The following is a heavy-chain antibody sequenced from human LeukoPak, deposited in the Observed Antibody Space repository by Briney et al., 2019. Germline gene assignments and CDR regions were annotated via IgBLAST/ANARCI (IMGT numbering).Heavy chain of an antibody. CDR3: AKDTNSNYVGLFDY. D-gene: IGHD4-11*01. J-gene: IGHJ4*02. CDR2: ISSNSDSI. V-gene: IGHV3-9*01. CDR1: GFTFDDYA. Sequence: GGSLRLSCAASGFTFDDYAMHWVRHTPGKGVEWVSGISSNSDSIDYADSVKGRFTISRDNAKNSLYLQMNSLRAEDTALYYCAKDTNSNYVGLFDYWGQGTLVTVSS.